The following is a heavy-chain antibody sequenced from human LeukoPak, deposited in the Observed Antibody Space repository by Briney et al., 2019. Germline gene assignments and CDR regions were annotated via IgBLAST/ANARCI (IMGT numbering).Heavy chain of an antibody. CDR2: INHSGST. CDR3: ARRGYSYGPLRY. Sequence: PSETLSLTCAVYGGSFSGYYWSWIRQPPGKGLEWIGEINHSGSTNYNPSLKSRVTISVDTSKNQFSLKLSSVTAADTAVYYCARRGYSYGPLRYWGQGTLVTVSS. V-gene: IGHV4-34*01. CDR1: GGSFSGYY. D-gene: IGHD5-18*01. J-gene: IGHJ4*02.